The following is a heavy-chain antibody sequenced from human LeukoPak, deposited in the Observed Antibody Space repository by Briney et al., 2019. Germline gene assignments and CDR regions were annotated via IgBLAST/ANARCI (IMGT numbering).Heavy chain of an antibody. CDR2: ISGSGGST. V-gene: IGHV3-23*01. CDR1: GFTFSSYA. Sequence: PGGSLRLSCAASGFTFSSYAMSWVRQAPGKGLEWVSAISGSGGSTYYADSVKGRFTISRDNSKNTLYLQMNSLRAEDTAVYYCAKDASGSYSSSWYYFDYWGQGTLVTVSS. D-gene: IGHD6-13*01. CDR3: AKDASGSYSSSWYYFDY. J-gene: IGHJ4*02.